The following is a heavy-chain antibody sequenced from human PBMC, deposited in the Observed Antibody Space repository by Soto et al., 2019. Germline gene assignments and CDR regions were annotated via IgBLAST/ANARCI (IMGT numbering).Heavy chain of an antibody. J-gene: IGHJ6*02. Sequence: ASVKVSCKASGYTFTSYGISWVRQAPGQGLEWMGWISAYNGNTNYAQKLQGRVTMTTDTSTSTAYMELRSLRSDDTAVYYCARVSSYCSSTSCYSYYYYYGMDVWGQGPTVTVSS. CDR1: GYTFTSYG. CDR3: ARVSSYCSSTSCYSYYYYYGMDV. CDR2: ISAYNGNT. V-gene: IGHV1-18*01. D-gene: IGHD2-2*01.